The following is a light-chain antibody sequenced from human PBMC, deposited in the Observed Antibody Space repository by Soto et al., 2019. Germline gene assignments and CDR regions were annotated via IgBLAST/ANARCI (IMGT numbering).Light chain of an antibody. Sequence: ETVLTQSPATLSLPPGERATLSCRASQSISNYLAWYQQRPGQAPRLLIYDASKRATGIPARFSGSGSGTDFTLTISSLEPEDFAVYYRQQRSTWPPLFTLGPGTKVDIK. CDR1: QSISNY. V-gene: IGKV3-11*01. CDR2: DAS. J-gene: IGKJ3*01. CDR3: QQRSTWPPLFT.